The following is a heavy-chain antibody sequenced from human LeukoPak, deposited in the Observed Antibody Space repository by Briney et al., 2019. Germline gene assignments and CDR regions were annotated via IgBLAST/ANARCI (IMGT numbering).Heavy chain of an antibody. CDR1: GGSVTSGNYD. V-gene: IGHV4-61*02. Sequence: SETLSLTCTVSGGSVTSGNYDWDWIRQPAGKGLEWIGRIYTNGSASNNPCLKRRFTMSIDESKNQFSLKLSSVTAADTAVYSCAREPPGYWGQGILVTVSS. CDR2: IYTNGSA. J-gene: IGHJ4*02. CDR3: AREPPGY.